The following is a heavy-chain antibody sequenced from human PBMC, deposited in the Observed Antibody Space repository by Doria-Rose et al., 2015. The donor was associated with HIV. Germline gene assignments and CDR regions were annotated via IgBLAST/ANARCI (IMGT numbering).Heavy chain of an antibody. CDR1: GGSLSSPGMG. V-gene: IGHV2-26*01. Sequence: QVTLKESGPVLVKPTETLTLTCTVSGGSLSSPGMGVSWIRQPPGKALEWLANMFSDDERSYNTSLKSRLTISRSTSKSQLVLTMTDMDPVDTATYYCARIKSSRWYHKYYFDFWGQGTLVIVSA. CDR2: MFSDDER. J-gene: IGHJ4*02. D-gene: IGHD6-13*01. CDR3: ARIKSSRWYHKYYFDF.